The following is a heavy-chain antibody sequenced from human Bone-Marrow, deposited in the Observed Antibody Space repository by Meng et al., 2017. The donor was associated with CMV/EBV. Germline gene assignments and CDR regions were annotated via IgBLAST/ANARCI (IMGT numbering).Heavy chain of an antibody. D-gene: IGHD4-23*01. CDR2: IYYSGST. J-gene: IGHJ4*02. V-gene: IGHV4-59*11. CDR1: GGSFSGHL. Sequence: SETLSLTCAVYGGSFSGHLWTWIRQPPGKGLEWIGYIYYSGSTNYNPSLKSRVTISVDTSKNQFSLKLSSVTAADTAVYYCARGTTVVTHDYWGQGTLVTVSS. CDR3: ARGTTVVTHDY.